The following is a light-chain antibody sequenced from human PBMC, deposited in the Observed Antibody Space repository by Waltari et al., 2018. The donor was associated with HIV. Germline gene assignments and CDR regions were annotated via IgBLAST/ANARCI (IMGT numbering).Light chain of an antibody. Sequence: QSVLTQPPSASGTPGPRVTISCSGSSSNNGSNTLNWYQQLPGPAPKLLIYSNNQRPSGVPDRFSGSKSGTSASLAISGLQSEDEADYYCAAWDDSLNGAYVFGTGTKVTVL. CDR1: SSNNGSNT. V-gene: IGLV1-44*01. CDR2: SNN. J-gene: IGLJ1*01. CDR3: AAWDDSLNGAYV.